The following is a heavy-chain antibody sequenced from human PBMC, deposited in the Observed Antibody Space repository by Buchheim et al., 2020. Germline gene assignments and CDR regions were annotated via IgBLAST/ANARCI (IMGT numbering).Heavy chain of an antibody. D-gene: IGHD1-1*01. CDR2: ISSSSSYT. J-gene: IGHJ4*02. CDR3: ARDLRYNWNDARPFDY. CDR1: GFTFSDYY. V-gene: IGHV3-11*05. Sequence: QVQLVESGGGLVKPGGSLRLSCAASGFTFSDYYMSWIRQAPGKGLEWVSYISSSSSYTNYADSVKGRFTISSDNAKNSLYLQMNSLRAEDTAVYYCARDLRYNWNDARPFDYWGQGTL.